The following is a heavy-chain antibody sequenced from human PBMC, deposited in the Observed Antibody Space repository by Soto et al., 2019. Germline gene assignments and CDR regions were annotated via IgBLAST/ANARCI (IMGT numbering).Heavy chain of an antibody. Sequence: PGESLKISCKGVGYKFGSAWIGWVRQMPGKGLEWMGIIKPGTSDIRYSPSCRGHVTISADEAVSTAYLQCSSLRASDTAMYYCARQLSHLCASWGQGTPVTVSS. CDR2: IKPGTSDI. V-gene: IGHV5-51*01. J-gene: IGHJ5*02. CDR1: GYKFGSAW. D-gene: IGHD2-21*01. CDR3: ARQLSHLCAS.